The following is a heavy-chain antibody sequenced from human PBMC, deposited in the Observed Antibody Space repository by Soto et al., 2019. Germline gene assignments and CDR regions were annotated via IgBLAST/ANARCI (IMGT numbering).Heavy chain of an antibody. CDR2: IKSKTDGGTT. V-gene: IGHV3-15*07. D-gene: IGHD2-21*02. CDR1: GFTFSNAW. Sequence: GGSLRLSCAASGFTFSNAWMNWVRQAPGKGLEWVGRIKSKTDGGTTDYAAPVKGRFTISRADSKNTLYLQMNSLKTEDTAVYYCTTLPLYCGGDCYAGDDYYGMDVWGQGTTVTVSS. CDR3: TTLPLYCGGDCYAGDDYYGMDV. J-gene: IGHJ6*02.